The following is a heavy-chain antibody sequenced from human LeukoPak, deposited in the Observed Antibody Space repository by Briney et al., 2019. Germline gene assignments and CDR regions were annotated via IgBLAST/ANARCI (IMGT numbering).Heavy chain of an antibody. CDR3: ARGVVRGVSWFDP. CDR2: INHSGST. Sequence: PSETLSLTCAVYGGSFSGYYWSWIRQPPGKGLEWIGEINHSGSTNYNPSLKSRVTISVDTSKNQFSLKLSSETAADTAVYYCARGVVRGVSWFDPWGQGTLVTVSS. V-gene: IGHV4-34*01. J-gene: IGHJ5*02. D-gene: IGHD3-10*01. CDR1: GGSFSGYY.